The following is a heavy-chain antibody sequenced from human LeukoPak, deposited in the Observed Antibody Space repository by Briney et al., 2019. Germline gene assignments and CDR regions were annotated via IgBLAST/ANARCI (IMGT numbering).Heavy chain of an antibody. J-gene: IGHJ4*02. CDR2: IYYSGST. D-gene: IGHD6-6*01. CDR1: GGSISSGGYY. V-gene: IGHV4-31*03. CDR3: ARDSHGYSSSSHLGY. Sequence: SETLSLTCTVSGGSISSGGYYWSWIRQHPGKGLEWIGYIYYSGSTYYNPSLRSRVTISVDTSKNQFSLKLSSVTAADTAVYYCARDSHGYSSSSHLGYWGQGTLVTVSS.